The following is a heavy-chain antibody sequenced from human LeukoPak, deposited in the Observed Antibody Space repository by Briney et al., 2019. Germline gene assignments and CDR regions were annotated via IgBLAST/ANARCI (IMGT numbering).Heavy chain of an antibody. CDR1: GFTFSSYA. Sequence: GGSLRLSCAASGFTFSSYAMSWVRQAPGKGLEWVSAIGGSGGSTYYADSVKGRFTISRDNSKNTLYLQMNSLRAEDTAVYYCAKVPIAVAGTGVFDYWGQGTLVTVSS. CDR3: AKVPIAVAGTGVFDY. V-gene: IGHV3-23*01. CDR2: IGGSGGST. D-gene: IGHD6-19*01. J-gene: IGHJ4*02.